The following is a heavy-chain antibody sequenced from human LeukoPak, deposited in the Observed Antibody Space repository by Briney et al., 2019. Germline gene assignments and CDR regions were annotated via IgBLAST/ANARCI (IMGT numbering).Heavy chain of an antibody. CDR3: AMSTYYDYVWGSYRPYDY. CDR1: GFIFSNYG. D-gene: IGHD3-16*02. CDR2: ISYDGSNK. J-gene: IGHJ4*02. Sequence: GGSLRLSCAASGFIFSNYGIHWVRQAPGKGLEWVAVISYDGSNKYYADSVKGRFTISRDNSKNTLYLQMNSLRAEDTAVYYCAMSTYYDYVWGSYRPYDYWGQGTLVTVSS. V-gene: IGHV3-30*03.